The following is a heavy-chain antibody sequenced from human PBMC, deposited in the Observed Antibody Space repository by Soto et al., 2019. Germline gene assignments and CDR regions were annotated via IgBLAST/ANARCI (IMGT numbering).Heavy chain of an antibody. D-gene: IGHD5-12*01. CDR2: IYYSGST. Sequence: PSETLSLTCSVSGDSISSYYWSWTRQPPGKGLEWIGYIYYSGSTNYNPSFKSRVTISVDTPKNQFSLKLTSVTAADTAVYYCARGVATIGPWGQGTLVTVSS. CDR3: ARGVATIGP. J-gene: IGHJ5*02. V-gene: IGHV4-59*01. CDR1: GDSISSYY.